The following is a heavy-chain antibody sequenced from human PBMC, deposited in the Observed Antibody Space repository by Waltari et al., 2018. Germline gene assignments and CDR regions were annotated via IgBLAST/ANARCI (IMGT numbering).Heavy chain of an antibody. Sequence: QVEIQQWGAGVVTPSETLSLRCDVYGGTVTNYYWSWIRQPPDKGLEWIGEVNHAGSTYYNPSLRSRVTISLDTSKSQFSLKLSSVTATDTAVYYCARTLSTRIFDSWGQGALVTVSS. CDR3: ARTLSTRIFDS. D-gene: IGHD2-2*01. CDR1: GGTVTNYY. CDR2: VNHAGST. V-gene: IGHV4-34*01. J-gene: IGHJ4*02.